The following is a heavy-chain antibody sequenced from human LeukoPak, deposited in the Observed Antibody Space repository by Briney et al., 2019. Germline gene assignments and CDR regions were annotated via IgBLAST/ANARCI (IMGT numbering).Heavy chain of an antibody. CDR1: GGSISSSNW. J-gene: IGHJ5*02. Sequence: SGTLSLTCAVSGGSISSSNWWSWVRQPPGKGLEWIGEIYHSGSTNYNPSLKSRVTISVDTSKNQFSLKLNSVTAADTAVYYCARAGVLLWFGESKNWFDPWGQGTLVTVSS. CDR3: ARAGVLLWFGESKNWFDP. CDR2: IYHSGST. V-gene: IGHV4-4*02. D-gene: IGHD3-10*01.